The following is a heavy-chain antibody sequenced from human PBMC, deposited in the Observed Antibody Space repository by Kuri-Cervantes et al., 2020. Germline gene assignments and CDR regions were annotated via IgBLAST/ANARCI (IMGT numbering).Heavy chain of an antibody. CDR2: IYNNGST. CDR1: GASVSTGSHF. CDR3: ARASAAVGMSSHFDY. D-gene: IGHD6-13*01. J-gene: IGHJ4*02. Sequence: SETLSLTCTVSGASVSTGSHFWSWIRQPPGKRLEWIGYIYNNGSTNYNPSLKSRVTISVDKSKNQFSLKLTSVTAADTAVYYCARASAAVGMSSHFDYWGQGTLVTVSS. V-gene: IGHV4-61*01.